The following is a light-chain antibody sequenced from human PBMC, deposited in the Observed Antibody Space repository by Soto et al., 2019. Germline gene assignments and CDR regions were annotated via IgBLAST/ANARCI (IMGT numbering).Light chain of an antibody. CDR3: SSYTSSITLF. V-gene: IGLV2-14*01. CDR1: SSDVGNYNY. CDR2: DVT. Sequence: QSVLTQPASVSGSPGQSITISCTGTSSDVGNYNYVSWYQQHPGKAPKLMIYDVTNRPSGVSNRFSGSKSGNTASLTISGLQAEDEADYYCSSYTSSITLFFGTRTKVTVL. J-gene: IGLJ1*01.